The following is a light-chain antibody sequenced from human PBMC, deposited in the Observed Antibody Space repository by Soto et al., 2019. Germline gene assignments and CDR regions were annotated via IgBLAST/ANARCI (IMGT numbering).Light chain of an antibody. CDR3: QQYGSSPPT. CDR2: GAS. CDR1: QSISRY. V-gene: IGKV3-20*01. Sequence: IVLTPSPGTLSLSPGERTTLSCRASQSISRYLAWYQQTPGQGPRLLIYGASSRATGTPDRFSGSGSGTDFTLTINRLEPEDFALYYCQQYGSSPPTFGQGTKVDIK. J-gene: IGKJ1*01.